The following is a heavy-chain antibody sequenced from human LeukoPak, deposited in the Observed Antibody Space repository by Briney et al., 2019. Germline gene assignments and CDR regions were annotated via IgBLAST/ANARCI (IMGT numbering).Heavy chain of an antibody. J-gene: IGHJ4*02. D-gene: IGHD4-11*01. CDR1: GYTFTGYY. CDR2: ISAYNGNT. Sequence: GASVKVSCKASGYTFTGYYMHWVRQAPGQGLEWMGWISAYNGNTNYAQKLQGRVTMTTDTSTSTAYMELRSLRSDDTAVYYCARRSNYDPSDYWGQGTLVTVSS. V-gene: IGHV1-18*04. CDR3: ARRSNYDPSDY.